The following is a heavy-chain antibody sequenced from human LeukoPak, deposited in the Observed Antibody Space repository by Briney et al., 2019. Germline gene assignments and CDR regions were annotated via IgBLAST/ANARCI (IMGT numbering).Heavy chain of an antibody. CDR2: IGGTAGGT. J-gene: IGHJ3*02. CDR1: GFTFSSYA. CDR3: ARDRNAFDI. V-gene: IGHV3-23*01. Sequence: GGSLRLSCAASGFTFSSYAMSWVRQAPGKGLEWVAAIGGTAGGTYYADSVKGRFTISRDNSKNALYLQMNSLRAEDTAVYYCARDRNAFDIWGQGTMVTVSS.